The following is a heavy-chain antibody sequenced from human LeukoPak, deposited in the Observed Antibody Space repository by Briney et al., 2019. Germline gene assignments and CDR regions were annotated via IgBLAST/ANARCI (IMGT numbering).Heavy chain of an antibody. J-gene: IGHJ4*02. D-gene: IGHD6-13*01. Sequence: ASVKVSCKASGYTFTSYGISWVRQAPGQGLEWMGWMSAYNGNTNYAQKFQGRVTMTRDMSTSTVYMELSSLRSEDTAMYYCARRTSPHIPAAGYWGQGTLVTVSS. CDR2: MSAYNGNT. V-gene: IGHV1-18*01. CDR1: GYTFTSYG. CDR3: ARRTSPHIPAAGY.